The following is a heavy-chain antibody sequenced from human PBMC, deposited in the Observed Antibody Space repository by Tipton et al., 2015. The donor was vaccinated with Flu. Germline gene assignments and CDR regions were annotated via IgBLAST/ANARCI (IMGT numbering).Heavy chain of an antibody. V-gene: IGHV4-61*01. CDR2: IYYGQST. J-gene: IGHJ4*02. D-gene: IGHD3-10*01. CDR1: GGSVSSGSYY. CDR3: ATARRGNIDY. Sequence: TLSLTCTVSGGSVSSGSYYWTWIRQPPGKGLEWIGYIYYGQSTKYNPSLESRVTISADTSKNQFSLQLSSVTTADTAVYYCATARRGNIDYWGQGTLVTVSS.